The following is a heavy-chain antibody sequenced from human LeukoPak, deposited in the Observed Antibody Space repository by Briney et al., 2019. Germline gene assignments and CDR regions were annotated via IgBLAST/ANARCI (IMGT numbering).Heavy chain of an antibody. CDR1: GGSFSGYY. Sequence: PSETLSLTCAVYGGSFSGYYWSWIRQPPRKGLEWIGEINHSGSTNYNPSLKSRVTISVDTSKNQFSLKLSSVTAADTAAYYCARGRSSSWYVPLDYWGQGTLVTVSS. CDR2: INHSGST. V-gene: IGHV4-34*01. J-gene: IGHJ4*02. D-gene: IGHD6-13*01. CDR3: ARGRSSSWYVPLDY.